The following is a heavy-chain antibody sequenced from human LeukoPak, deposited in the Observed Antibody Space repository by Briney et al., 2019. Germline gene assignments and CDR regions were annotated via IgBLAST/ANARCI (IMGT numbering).Heavy chain of an antibody. J-gene: IGHJ3*02. CDR1: GYTFTGYY. CDR3: ARVGGSSSVGATSGYAFDI. V-gene: IGHV1-2*02. Sequence: GASVKVSCKASGYTFTGYYMHWVRQAPGQGLEWMGWINPNSGGTNYAQKFQGRVTMTRDTSISTAYMELSRLRSDDTAVYYCARVGGSSSVGATSGYAFDIWGQGTMVTVSS. CDR2: INPNSGGT. D-gene: IGHD1-26*01.